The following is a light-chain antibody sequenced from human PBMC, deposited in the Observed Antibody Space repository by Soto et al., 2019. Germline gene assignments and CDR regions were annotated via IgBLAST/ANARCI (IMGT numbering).Light chain of an antibody. V-gene: IGLV4-69*01. Sequence: QPVLAQSPSASASLGASVKLTCTLSSGHSTYAIAWHQQQPEKGPRYLMKLNSDGSHTKGDGIPDRFSGSSSGAERYLSNSSLQSEDEADYYCQSWDTGIHRVFGGGTKVTVL. J-gene: IGLJ2*01. CDR3: QSWDTGIHRV. CDR2: LNSDGSH. CDR1: SGHSTYA.